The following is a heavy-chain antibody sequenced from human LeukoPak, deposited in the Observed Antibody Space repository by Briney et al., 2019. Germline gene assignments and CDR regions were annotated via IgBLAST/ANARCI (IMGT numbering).Heavy chain of an antibody. CDR1: GFTLSSYS. CDR3: AKTLRLGELSLNRLYSFDY. D-gene: IGHD3-16*02. CDR2: LSGSGSST. J-gene: IGHJ4*02. V-gene: IGHV3-23*01. Sequence: PGGSLRLSCATSGFTLSSYSMSWVRQAPGMGVEWVSPLSGSGSSTDNADSVKGRFTISRDNSKNTLYLQMNSLRAENTAVYYCAKTLRLGELSLNRLYSFDYWGQGTLVTVSS.